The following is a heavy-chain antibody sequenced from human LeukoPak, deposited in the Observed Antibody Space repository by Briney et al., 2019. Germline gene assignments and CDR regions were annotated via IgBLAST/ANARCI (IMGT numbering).Heavy chain of an antibody. CDR3: ARDILTGYYDY. Sequence: PSQTLSLTCTVSGGSINSGSYYGSWVRQPAGKGLEWIGRIYTSGSTTYNPSLKSRVAISVDTSKNQFSLKLSSVTAADTAVYYCARDILTGYYDYWGPGTLVTVSS. J-gene: IGHJ4*02. V-gene: IGHV4-61*02. D-gene: IGHD3-9*01. CDR1: GGSINSGSYY. CDR2: IYTSGST.